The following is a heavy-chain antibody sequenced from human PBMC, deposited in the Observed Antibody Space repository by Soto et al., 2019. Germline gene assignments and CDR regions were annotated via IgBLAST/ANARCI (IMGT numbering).Heavy chain of an antibody. Sequence: HPGGSLRLSCAASGFTFSSYSMSWVRQAPGKGLEWVSAVSGSGGSTYYADSVKGRFTISRDNSKNTLYLQMNSLRAEDTAVYYCAKVAGELLALGATPFVDYWGQGTLVTVSS. CDR1: GFTFSSYS. V-gene: IGHV3-23*01. J-gene: IGHJ4*02. CDR2: VSGSGGST. D-gene: IGHD1-26*01. CDR3: AKVAGELLALGATPFVDY.